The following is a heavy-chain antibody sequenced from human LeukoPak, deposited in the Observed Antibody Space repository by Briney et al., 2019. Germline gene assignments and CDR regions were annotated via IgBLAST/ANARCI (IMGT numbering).Heavy chain of an antibody. CDR1: GGSISSYY. CDR2: IHTSGST. Sequence: PSETLSLTCTVSGGSISSYYWSWIRQPAGKGLEWIGRIHTSGSTNYNPSLKSRVTMSVDTSKNQFSLKLSSVTAADTAVYYCARDLCSSTSCYDQDAFDIWGQGTMVTVSS. J-gene: IGHJ3*02. CDR3: ARDLCSSTSCYDQDAFDI. V-gene: IGHV4-4*07. D-gene: IGHD2-2*01.